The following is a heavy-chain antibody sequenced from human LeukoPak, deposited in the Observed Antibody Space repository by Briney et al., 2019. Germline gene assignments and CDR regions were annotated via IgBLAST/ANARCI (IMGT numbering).Heavy chain of an antibody. CDR3: AREGTSYGYDILTGRLYYYYMDV. J-gene: IGHJ6*03. CDR1: GFTVSSNY. Sequence: PGGSLRLSCAASGFTVSSNYMSWVRQAPGKGLEWVSVIYSGGSTYYADSVKGRFTISRDNSKNTLYLQMNSLRAEDTAVYYCAREGTSYGYDILTGRLYYYYMDVWGKGTTVTISS. CDR2: IYSGGST. D-gene: IGHD3-9*01. V-gene: IGHV3-66*01.